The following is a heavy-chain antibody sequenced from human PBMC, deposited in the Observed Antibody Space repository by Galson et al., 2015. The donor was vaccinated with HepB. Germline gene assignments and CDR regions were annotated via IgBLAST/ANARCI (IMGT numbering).Heavy chain of an antibody. CDR2: IIPILGIA. D-gene: IGHD3-22*01. CDR1: GGTFSSYT. CDR3: ASETYYYDSSGYLHLDY. V-gene: IGHV1-69*02. J-gene: IGHJ4*02. Sequence: SVKVSCKASGGTFSSYTISWVRQAPGQGLEWMGRIIPILGIANYAQKFQGRVTITADKSTSTAYMELSSLRSEDTAVYYCASETYYYDSSGYLHLDYWGQGTLVTVSS.